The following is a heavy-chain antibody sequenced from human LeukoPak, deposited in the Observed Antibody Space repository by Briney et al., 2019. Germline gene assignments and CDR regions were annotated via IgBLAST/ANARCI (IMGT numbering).Heavy chain of an antibody. Sequence: PTGGSLRLSCAASGFTFSSYAMSWVRQAPGKGLEWVSAISGSGGSTYYADSVKGRFTISRDNSKNTLHLLMSSLRAGDTAVYYCAKGIGDSINDVFNVWGQGTMVTVSS. J-gene: IGHJ3*01. CDR1: GFTFSSYA. D-gene: IGHD2-21*01. CDR2: ISGSGGST. CDR3: AKGIGDSINDVFNV. V-gene: IGHV3-23*01.